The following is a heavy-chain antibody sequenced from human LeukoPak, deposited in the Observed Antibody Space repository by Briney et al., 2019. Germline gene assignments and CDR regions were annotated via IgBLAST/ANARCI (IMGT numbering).Heavy chain of an antibody. Sequence: ASVTVSCKASGYTFTSYAMNWVRQAPGQGLEWMGWINTNTGNPTYAQGFTGRFVFSLDTSVSTAYLQISSLKAEDTAVYYCARDYYGSGSFRQSRPLFDYWGQGTLVTVSS. V-gene: IGHV7-4-1*02. D-gene: IGHD3-10*01. CDR2: INTNTGNP. J-gene: IGHJ4*02. CDR3: ARDYYGSGSFRQSRPLFDY. CDR1: GYTFTSYA.